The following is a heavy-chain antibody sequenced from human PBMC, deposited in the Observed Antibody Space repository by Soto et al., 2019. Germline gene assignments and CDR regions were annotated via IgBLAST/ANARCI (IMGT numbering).Heavy chain of an antibody. CDR1: GYIFTTYY. D-gene: IGHD4-4*01. V-gene: IGHV1-2*02. CDR3: ARGYPHYSNIDY. Sequence: ASVKVSCKASGYIFTTYYMHWVRQAPGQGLEWMGWINPNSGGTNYAQTFQGRVTMTRDTSISTAYMELSRLRSDDTAVYYCARGYPHYSNIDYWGHGTLVTVSS. CDR2: INPNSGGT. J-gene: IGHJ4*01.